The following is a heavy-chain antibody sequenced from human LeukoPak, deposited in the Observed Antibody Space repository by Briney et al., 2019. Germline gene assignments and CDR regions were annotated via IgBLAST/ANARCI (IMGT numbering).Heavy chain of an antibody. CDR2: INTDGSNT. Sequence: GGSLRLSCAASGFTFSSYWMHWVRRAPWKGLVWVSRINTDGSNTIYADSVKGRFTISRDNAKNTLYLQMNGLRAEDTAVYYCARGAKWELLGGDTFDIWGQGTMVTVSS. CDR1: GFTFSSYW. D-gene: IGHD1-26*01. J-gene: IGHJ3*02. V-gene: IGHV3-74*01. CDR3: ARGAKWELLGGDTFDI.